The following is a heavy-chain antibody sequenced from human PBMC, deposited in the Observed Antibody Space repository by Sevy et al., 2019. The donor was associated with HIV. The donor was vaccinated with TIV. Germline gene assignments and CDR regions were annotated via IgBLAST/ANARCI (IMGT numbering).Heavy chain of an antibody. CDR2: IKQDGSEK. V-gene: IGHV3-7*04. J-gene: IGHJ4*02. CDR1: GFTFSSYW. Sequence: GGSLRLSCAASGFTFSSYWMSWVRQAPGKGLEWVANIKQDGSEKYYVDSVKGRFTISRDNAKNSLYLQMNSLRAEDTAVYYCARARSWYDPAYYFDYWGQGTLVTVSS. D-gene: IGHD6-13*01. CDR3: ARARSWYDPAYYFDY.